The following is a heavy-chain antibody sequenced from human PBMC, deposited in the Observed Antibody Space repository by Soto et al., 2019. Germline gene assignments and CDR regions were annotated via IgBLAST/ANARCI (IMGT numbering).Heavy chain of an antibody. J-gene: IGHJ4*01. Sequence: PGGSLRLSCVASGFFLRDFGMHWVRQAPGKGLEWVSVIWYDGSNTYQGESVKGRFTMSRDISKNTLYLQMDSLRPEDTAVYYCAIAMAGKCHPFDSGGREPLVAVPS. CDR2: IWYDGSNT. CDR3: AIAMAGKCHPFDS. D-gene: IGHD2-8*01. CDR1: GFFLRDFG. V-gene: IGHV3-33*01.